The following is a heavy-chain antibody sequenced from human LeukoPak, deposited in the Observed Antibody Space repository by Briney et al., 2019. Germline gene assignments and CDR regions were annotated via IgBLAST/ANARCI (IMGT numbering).Heavy chain of an antibody. CDR1: GISFSRGW. J-gene: IGHJ4*02. V-gene: IGHV3-7*01. CDR3: ARDGCFYAWDY. D-gene: IGHD2/OR15-2a*01. CDR2: IKEDGREK. Sequence: GGSLRLSCVASGISFSRGWMSWVRQAPGKGLEWVAKIKEDGREKYYVDSVNGRFTISRDNAKNSLYLQMNSLRAEDTAVYFCARDGCFYAWDYWGQGTLVTVSS.